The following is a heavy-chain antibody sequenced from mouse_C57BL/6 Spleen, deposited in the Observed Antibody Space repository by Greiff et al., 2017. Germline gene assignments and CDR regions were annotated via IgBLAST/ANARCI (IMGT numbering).Heavy chain of an antibody. V-gene: IGHV6-3*01. J-gene: IGHJ2*01. CDR3: TDGVRYFDY. CDR1: GFTFSNYW. CDR2: IRLKSDNYAT. Sequence: EVQLVESGGGLVQPGGSMKLSCVASGFTFSNYWMNWVRQSPEKGLEWVAQIRLKSDNYATHYAESVKGRFTISRDDSKSSVYLQMNNLRAEDTGIYYCTDGVRYFDYWGKGTTLTGSS.